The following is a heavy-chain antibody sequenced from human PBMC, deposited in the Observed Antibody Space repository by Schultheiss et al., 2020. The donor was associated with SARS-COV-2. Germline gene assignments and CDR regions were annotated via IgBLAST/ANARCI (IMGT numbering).Heavy chain of an antibody. V-gene: IGHV3-23*01. Sequence: GESLKISCAASGFTFSSYSMNWVRQAPGRGLEWVSAISGSGGSTYYADSVKGRFTSSRDNSKNTLYLQMNSLRAEDSAVYYCAKRHGDLGYFDYWGQGTLVTVSS. CDR1: GFTFSSYS. J-gene: IGHJ4*02. D-gene: IGHD7-27*01. CDR2: ISGSGGST. CDR3: AKRHGDLGYFDY.